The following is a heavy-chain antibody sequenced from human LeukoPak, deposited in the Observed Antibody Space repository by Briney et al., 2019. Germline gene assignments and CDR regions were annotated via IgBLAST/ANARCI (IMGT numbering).Heavy chain of an antibody. Sequence: GGSLRLSCAASGFTFSSYSMSWVRQAPGKGLEWVSSISSSSSYIYYADSVKGRFTISRDNAKNSLYLQMNSLRAEDTAIYYCARDALISYRGAWSQSDYWGQGTLVTVSS. CDR3: ARDALISYRGAWSQSDY. CDR2: ISSSSSYI. D-gene: IGHD2-2*01. J-gene: IGHJ4*02. V-gene: IGHV3-21*04. CDR1: GFTFSSYS.